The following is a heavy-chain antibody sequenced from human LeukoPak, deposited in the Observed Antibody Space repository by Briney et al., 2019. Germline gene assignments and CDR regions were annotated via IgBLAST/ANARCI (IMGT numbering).Heavy chain of an antibody. J-gene: IGHJ4*02. D-gene: IGHD3-22*01. CDR3: ARARNDYDSNGFSLLDY. CDR1: GFTFSSYA. V-gene: IGHV3-23*01. Sequence: GGSLRLSCAASGFTFSSYAMTWVRQAPGKGLEWVSSISGSGGSTSYAVSVKGRFTISRDNSKNTLYLQMNSLRAEDTALYYCARARNDYDSNGFSLLDYWGQGTLVTVSS. CDR2: ISGSGGST.